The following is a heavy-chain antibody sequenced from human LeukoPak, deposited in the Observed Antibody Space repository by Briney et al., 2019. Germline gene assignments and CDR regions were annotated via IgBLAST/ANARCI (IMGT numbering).Heavy chain of an antibody. J-gene: IGHJ4*02. Sequence: GGSLRLSCAASGFTFSSYAMHWVRQAPGKGLEWVAVISYDGSNKYYADSVKGRFTISRDNSKNTLYLQMNSLRAEDTAVNYCARDADIVVVVAATYYFDYWGQGTLVTVSS. CDR2: ISYDGSNK. V-gene: IGHV3-30*04. CDR3: ARDADIVVVVAATYYFDY. CDR1: GFTFSSYA. D-gene: IGHD2-15*01.